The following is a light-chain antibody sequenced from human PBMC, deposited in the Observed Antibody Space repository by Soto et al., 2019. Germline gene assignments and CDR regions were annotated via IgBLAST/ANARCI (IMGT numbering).Light chain of an antibody. V-gene: IGKV3-15*01. J-gene: IGKJ3*01. CDR1: QSVSSN. CDR2: GTS. Sequence: EVVMTQSPATLSVSPGERATLSCRASQSVSSNLAWYQQKPGQAPRLLIHGTSTRATGVPARSSGSGSGTESTLIISSLQSEDFAVYYCQQYNYWPPSFGPGTKVDIK. CDR3: QQYNYWPPS.